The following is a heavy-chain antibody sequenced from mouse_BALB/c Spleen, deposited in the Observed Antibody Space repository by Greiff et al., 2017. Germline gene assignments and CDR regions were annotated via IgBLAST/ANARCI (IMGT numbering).Heavy chain of an antibody. J-gene: IGHJ2*01. CDR1: GFTFSSYA. D-gene: IGHD2-3*01. Sequence: DVKLVESGGGLVKPGGSLKLSCAASGFTFSSYAMSWVRQTPEKRLEWVASISSGGSTYYPDSVKGRFTISRDNARNILYLQMSSLRSEDTAMYYCAREDGSFDYWGQGTTLTVSS. CDR3: AREDGSFDY. CDR2: ISSGGST. V-gene: IGHV5-6-5*01.